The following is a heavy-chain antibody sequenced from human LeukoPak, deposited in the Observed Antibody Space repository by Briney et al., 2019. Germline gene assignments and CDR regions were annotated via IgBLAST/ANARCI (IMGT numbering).Heavy chain of an antibody. CDR1: GFTVSSNY. D-gene: IGHD3-22*01. CDR2: IYSGGST. J-gene: IGHJ4*02. CDR3: ARLFYNYYDSSGLDY. Sequence: GGSLRLSCAASGFTVSSNYMSWVRQAPGKGLEWVLVIYSGGSTYYADSVKGRFTISRDNSKNTLYLQMNSLRAEDTAVYYCARLFYNYYDSSGLDYWGQGTLVTVSS. V-gene: IGHV3-53*01.